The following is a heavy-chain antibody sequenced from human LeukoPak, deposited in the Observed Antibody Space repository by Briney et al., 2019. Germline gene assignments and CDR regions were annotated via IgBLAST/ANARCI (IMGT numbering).Heavy chain of an antibody. CDR3: ARGTYYYDSSGYHHFDY. CDR1: GFTFDDYA. Sequence: GRSLRLSCAASGFTFDDYAMHWVRQAPGKGLEWVSGISWNSGSIGYADSVKGRFTISRDNAKNSLYLQMNSLRAEDTAVYYCARGTYYYDSSGYHHFDYWGQGTLVTVSS. V-gene: IGHV3-9*01. J-gene: IGHJ4*02. CDR2: ISWNSGSI. D-gene: IGHD3-22*01.